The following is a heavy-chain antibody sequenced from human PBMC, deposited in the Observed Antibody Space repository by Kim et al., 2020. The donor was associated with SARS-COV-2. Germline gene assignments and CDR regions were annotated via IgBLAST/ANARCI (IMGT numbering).Heavy chain of an antibody. Sequence: PSLKSRVTISVDTSKNQFSLKLSSVTAADTAVYYCARALPPSGYDPGFDYWGQGTLVTVTS. D-gene: IGHD5-12*01. V-gene: IGHV4-34*01. J-gene: IGHJ4*02. CDR3: ARALPPSGYDPGFDY.